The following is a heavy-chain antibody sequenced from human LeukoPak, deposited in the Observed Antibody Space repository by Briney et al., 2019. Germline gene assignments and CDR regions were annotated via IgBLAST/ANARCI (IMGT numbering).Heavy chain of an antibody. D-gene: IGHD6-25*01. CDR2: ISSSGSTI. V-gene: IGHV3-11*01. CDR3: AKSSIAAATFDY. Sequence: KAGGSLRLSCAASGFTFSDYYMSWIRQAPGKGLEWVSYISSSGSTIYYADSVKGRFTISRDNAKNSLYLQMNSLRAEDTAVYYCAKSSIAAATFDYWGQGTLVTVSS. J-gene: IGHJ4*02. CDR1: GFTFSDYY.